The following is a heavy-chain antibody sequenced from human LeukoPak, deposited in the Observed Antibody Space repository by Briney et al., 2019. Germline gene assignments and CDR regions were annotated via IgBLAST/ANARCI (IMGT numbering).Heavy chain of an antibody. D-gene: IGHD5-18*01. Sequence: LAGGSLRLSCAASGFTVSSNYMSWVRQAPGKGLEWVSVIYSGGSTYYADSVKGRFTISRDNSKNTLYLQMNSLRAEDTAVYYCASGDTAMVTSLGWGQGTLVTVSS. V-gene: IGHV3-66*01. CDR1: GFTVSSNY. CDR2: IYSGGST. CDR3: ASGDTAMVTSLG. J-gene: IGHJ4*02.